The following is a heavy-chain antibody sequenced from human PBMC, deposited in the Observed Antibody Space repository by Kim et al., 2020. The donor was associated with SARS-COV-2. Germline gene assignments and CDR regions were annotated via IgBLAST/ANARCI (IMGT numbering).Heavy chain of an antibody. V-gene: IGHV3-21*01. Sequence: GGSLRLSCAASGFTFSSYSMNWVRQAPGKGLEWVSSISSSSSYIYYADSVKGRFTISRDNAKNSLYLQMNSLRAEDTAVYYCARDVRYCSSTSCDYGMDVWGQGTTVTVSS. CDR1: GFTFSSYS. CDR3: ARDVRYCSSTSCDYGMDV. CDR2: ISSSSSYI. J-gene: IGHJ6*02. D-gene: IGHD2-2*01.